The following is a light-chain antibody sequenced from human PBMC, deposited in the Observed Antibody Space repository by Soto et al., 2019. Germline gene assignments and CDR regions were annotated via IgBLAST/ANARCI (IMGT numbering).Light chain of an antibody. J-gene: IGKJ3*01. CDR3: QQYSSYPFT. Sequence: DIQMTQSPSTLSASVGDRVTITCLASQSISSWLAWYQQKPGKAPKLLIYKASSLESGVPSRFSGSGSGTEFTLTISSLQPDDFATYYCQQYSSYPFTFGPGTKVDIK. V-gene: IGKV1-5*03. CDR2: KAS. CDR1: QSISSW.